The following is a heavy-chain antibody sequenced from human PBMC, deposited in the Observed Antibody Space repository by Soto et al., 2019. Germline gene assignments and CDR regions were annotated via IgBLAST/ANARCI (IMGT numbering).Heavy chain of an antibody. CDR1: GGSISGSY. Sequence: PSETLSLTCTVSGGSISGSYWSWVRQPAGKGLEWIGRIYSSGSSNYNPSLNSRLTMSLDTSKNQFSLKLRSVTAADTAVYYCARGIAAATTTFSWYFDLWGRGTLVTVSS. CDR3: ARGIAAATTTFSWYFDL. D-gene: IGHD6-13*01. CDR2: IYSSGSS. V-gene: IGHV4-4*07. J-gene: IGHJ2*01.